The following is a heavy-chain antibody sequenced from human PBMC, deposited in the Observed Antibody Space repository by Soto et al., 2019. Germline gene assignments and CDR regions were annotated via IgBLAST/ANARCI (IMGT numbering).Heavy chain of an antibody. CDR2: IYYSGST. Sequence: QLQLQESGPGLVKPSETLSLTCTVSGGSISSSSYYWGWIRQPPGKGLEWIGSIYYSGSTYYNPSLKSRVTISVDTSKNQFSRKLSSVTAADTAVYYCASEYSYGYDPIDYWGQGTLVTVSS. CDR1: GGSISSSSYY. D-gene: IGHD5-18*01. V-gene: IGHV4-39*01. J-gene: IGHJ4*02. CDR3: ASEYSYGYDPIDY.